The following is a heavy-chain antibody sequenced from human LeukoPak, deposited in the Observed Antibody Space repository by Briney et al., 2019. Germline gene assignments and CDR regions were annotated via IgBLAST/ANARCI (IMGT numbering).Heavy chain of an antibody. CDR2: ISAYNGNT. J-gene: IGHJ4*02. D-gene: IGHD3-3*01. CDR3: ARELYDFWSGYYNLYFDY. CDR1: GYTFTSYG. V-gene: IGHV1-18*01. Sequence: ASVKVSCKASGYTFTSYGISWVRQAPGQGLEWMGWISAYNGNTNYAQKLQGRVTMTTDTSTSTAYMELRSLRSDDTAVYYCARELYDFWSGYYNLYFDYWGQGTLVTVSS.